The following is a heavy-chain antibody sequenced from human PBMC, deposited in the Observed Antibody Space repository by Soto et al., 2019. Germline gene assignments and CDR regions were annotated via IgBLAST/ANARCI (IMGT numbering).Heavy chain of an antibody. D-gene: IGHD3-22*01. CDR1: GYSFTSYW. Sequence: PGESLKISCKDSGYSFTSYWIGWVRQMPGKGLEWMGIIYPGDSDTRYSPSFQGQFTISADKSISTAYLQWSSLKASDTAMYFCARGGMTMKYRFDFWGQGTLVTVSS. V-gene: IGHV5-51*01. J-gene: IGHJ4*02. CDR3: ARGGMTMKYRFDF. CDR2: IYPGDSDT.